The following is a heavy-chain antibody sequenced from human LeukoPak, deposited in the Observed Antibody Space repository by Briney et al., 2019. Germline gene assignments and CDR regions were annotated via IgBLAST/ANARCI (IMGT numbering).Heavy chain of an antibody. CDR3: ARYYDSSGDFDY. J-gene: IGHJ4*02. V-gene: IGHV3-30-3*01. Sequence: GGSLRLSCAASGFTFSSYAMHWVRQAPGKGLEWVAVISYDGSNKYYADSVKGRFTISRDNSKNTLYLQMNSLRAEDTAVYYCARYYDSSGDFDYWGQGTLVTVSS. CDR1: GFTFSSYA. CDR2: ISYDGSNK. D-gene: IGHD3-22*01.